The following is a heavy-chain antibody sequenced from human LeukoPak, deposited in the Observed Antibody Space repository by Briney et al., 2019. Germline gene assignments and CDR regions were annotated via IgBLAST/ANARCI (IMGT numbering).Heavy chain of an antibody. Sequence: SLRLSCAASGFTFDDYDMHWVRQAPGKGLEWVSGITWNSHSIAYADSVKGRFTISRDNAKNSLYLQMDSLRADDTAVYYCAGARAAYSWFDPWGQGTLVTVSS. CDR3: AGARAAYSWFDP. V-gene: IGHV3-9*01. CDR1: GFTFDDYD. J-gene: IGHJ5*02. CDR2: ITWNSHSI. D-gene: IGHD2-15*01.